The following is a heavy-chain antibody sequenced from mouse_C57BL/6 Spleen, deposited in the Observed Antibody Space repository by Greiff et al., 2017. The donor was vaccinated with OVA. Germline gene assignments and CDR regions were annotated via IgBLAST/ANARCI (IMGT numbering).Heavy chain of an antibody. Sequence: QVQLKQPGAELVRPGSSVKLSCKASGYTFTSYWMHWVKQRPIQGLEWIGNIDPSDSETHYNQKFKDKATLTVDKSSSTAYMQLSSLTSEDSAVYYCARLEGWDYFDYWGQGTTLTVSS. CDR1: GYTFTSYW. J-gene: IGHJ2*01. CDR3: ARLEGWDYFDY. D-gene: IGHD2-3*01. V-gene: IGHV1-52*01. CDR2: IDPSDSET.